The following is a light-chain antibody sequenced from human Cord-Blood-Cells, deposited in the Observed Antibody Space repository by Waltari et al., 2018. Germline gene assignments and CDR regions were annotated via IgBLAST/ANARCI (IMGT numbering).Light chain of an antibody. CDR2: DAS. CDR3: QQRSNWST. CDR1: QSVSSD. Sequence: EIVLTQSPATLSLSPGERATLSCRASQSVSSDLAWSQQKPGQAPRRRIYDASNRATGSTARFSGSGSGTDFTLTISSLEPEDFAVYYCQQRSNWSTFGGGTKVEIK. J-gene: IGKJ4*01. V-gene: IGKV3-11*01.